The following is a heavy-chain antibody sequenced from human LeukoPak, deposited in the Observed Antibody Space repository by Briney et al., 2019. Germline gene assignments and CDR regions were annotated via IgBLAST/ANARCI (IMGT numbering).Heavy chain of an antibody. Sequence: SETLSLTCTVSGVSISSYYWSWIRQPPGKGLEWIGYIYYSGSTNYNPSLKSRVTISVDTSKNQFSLKLSSVTAADTAVYYCARVELYYDSSGYYDALDIWGQGTMVTVSS. V-gene: IGHV4-59*01. J-gene: IGHJ3*02. CDR1: GVSISSYY. CDR3: ARVELYYDSSGYYDALDI. CDR2: IYYSGST. D-gene: IGHD3-22*01.